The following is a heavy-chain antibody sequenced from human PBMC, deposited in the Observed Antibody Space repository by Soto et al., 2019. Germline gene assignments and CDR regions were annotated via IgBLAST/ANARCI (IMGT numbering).Heavy chain of an antibody. Sequence: PGGSLRLSCAASGFTFSNYGMHWVRQAPGKGLEWVAVISYDGSNKYYADSVKGRFTISRDNSKNTLYLQMNSLRAEDTAVYYCASYSSSSGRYYYYGMDVWGQGTTVTVSS. D-gene: IGHD6-6*01. CDR3: ASYSSSSGRYYYYGMDV. CDR1: GFTFSNYG. CDR2: ISYDGSNK. V-gene: IGHV3-30*03. J-gene: IGHJ6*02.